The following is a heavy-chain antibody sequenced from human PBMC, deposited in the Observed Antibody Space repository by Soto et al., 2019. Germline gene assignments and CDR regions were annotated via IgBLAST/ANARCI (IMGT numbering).Heavy chain of an antibody. CDR1: GFTFSSYA. Sequence: QVQLVESGGGVVQPGRSLRLSCAASGFTFSSYAMHWVRQAPGKGLEWVAVISCDGSNKYYADSVKGRFTISRDNSKNTLYLQMNSLRAEDTAVYYCASTLYSSSWYIEYYYYYGMDVWGQGTTVTVSS. CDR2: ISCDGSNK. J-gene: IGHJ6*02. V-gene: IGHV3-30-3*01. CDR3: ASTLYSSSWYIEYYYYYGMDV. D-gene: IGHD6-13*01.